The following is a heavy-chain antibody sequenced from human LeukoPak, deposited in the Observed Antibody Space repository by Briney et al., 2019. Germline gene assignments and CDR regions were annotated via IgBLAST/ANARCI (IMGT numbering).Heavy chain of an antibody. J-gene: IGHJ4*02. CDR1: GGSISSYY. V-gene: IGHV4-59*01. CDR2: IYYSGST. Sequence: PSETLSLTCTVSGGSISSYYWSWTRQPPGKGLEWIGYIYYSGSTNYNPSLKSRVTISVDTSKNQFSLKLSSVTAADTAVYYCARGVARYDFDYWGQGTLVTVSS. CDR3: ARGVARYDFDY. D-gene: IGHD2-15*01.